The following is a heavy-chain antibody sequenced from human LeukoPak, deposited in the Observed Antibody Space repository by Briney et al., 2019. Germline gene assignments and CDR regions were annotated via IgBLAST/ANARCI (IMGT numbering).Heavy chain of an antibody. J-gene: IGHJ4*02. CDR3: ARDPFD. CDR2: LSYSGTT. CDR1: SGSMNNDY. V-gene: IGHV4-59*01. Sequence: SETLSLTCTVSSGSMNNDYWSWVRQPPGKGLEWIGYLSYSGTTKYNPSFKSRVTISVDTSKNLFSLKLTSVTAADTAVYYCARDPFDWGQGTLVIVSS.